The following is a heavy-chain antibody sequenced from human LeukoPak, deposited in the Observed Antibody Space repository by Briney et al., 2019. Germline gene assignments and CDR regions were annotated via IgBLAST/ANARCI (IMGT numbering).Heavy chain of an antibody. CDR2: VGRDGSEK. CDR1: GFTFSDYC. J-gene: IGHJ4*02. Sequence: PGGSLRLSCAVSGFTFSDYCMTWARHVPGKGLEWVANVGRDGSEKNYVGSVEGPFTISRDNAKMYIDLEMNSLRVEDTALYYCAKVGTWELQRVFENWGQGTLVTVSS. V-gene: IGHV3-7*01. CDR3: AKVGTWELQRVFEN. D-gene: IGHD1-26*01.